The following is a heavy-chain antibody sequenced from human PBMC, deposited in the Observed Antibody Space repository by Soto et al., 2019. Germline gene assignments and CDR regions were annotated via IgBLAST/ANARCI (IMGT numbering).Heavy chain of an antibody. CDR3: ARCIQQDYYYGMDV. D-gene: IGHD5-18*01. CDR2: ISADNGNT. Sequence: QAQLVQSGAEVKKPGASVKVSCKASGYTFYSHSISWVRQAPGQGLEWMGRISADNGNTKYAQKFRGRVTMTTDTSTSTVYMELRNLRSHDTAVYYCARCIQQDYYYGMDVWVQGTTVTVSS. CDR1: GYTFYSHS. J-gene: IGHJ6*02. V-gene: IGHV1-18*01.